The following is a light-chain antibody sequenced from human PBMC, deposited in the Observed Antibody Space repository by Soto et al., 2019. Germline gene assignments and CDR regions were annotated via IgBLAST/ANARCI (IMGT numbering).Light chain of an antibody. V-gene: IGKV3-20*01. Sequence: EIVLTQSPGTLSFFPGERATLSCRASQSVRSNYVAWYQQKPGQAPRLLIYGASSRATGIPDRFSGSGSGTDFTLTISRLEPEDFAVYYCQQYGSSPLTFGGGTKVDIK. CDR3: QQYGSSPLT. CDR2: GAS. CDR1: QSVRSNY. J-gene: IGKJ4*01.